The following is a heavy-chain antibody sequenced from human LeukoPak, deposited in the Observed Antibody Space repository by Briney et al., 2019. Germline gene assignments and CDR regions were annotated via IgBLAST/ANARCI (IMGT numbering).Heavy chain of an antibody. CDR3: ARASNYFDILY. CDR2: IYYTGST. CDR1: GGSIRSGSYY. J-gene: IGHJ4*02. D-gene: IGHD3-22*01. Sequence: SETLSLTCTVSGGSIRSGSYYWGWIRQPPGKGLEWIGTIYYTGSTYYNPSLKSRVTISIDTSKNQFSLRLRSVTAADTAVYFCARASNYFDILYWGQGTLVTVSS. V-gene: IGHV4-39*01.